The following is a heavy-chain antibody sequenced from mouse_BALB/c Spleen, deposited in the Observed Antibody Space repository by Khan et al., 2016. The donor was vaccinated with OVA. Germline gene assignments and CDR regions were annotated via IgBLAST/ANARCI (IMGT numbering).Heavy chain of an antibody. J-gene: IGHJ3*01. CDR3: VRGRAY. V-gene: IGHV3-2*02. CDR2: ISYSGST. D-gene: IGHD3-3*01. Sequence: HLQESGPGLVKPSQSLSLTCTVTGYSITSDYAWNWIRQFPGNKLEWMGYISYSGSTSYTPSLKSRISVTRDTSKNQFFLQLNSVTSEDTATYFCVRGRAYWGQGTLVTVSA. CDR1: GYSITSDYA.